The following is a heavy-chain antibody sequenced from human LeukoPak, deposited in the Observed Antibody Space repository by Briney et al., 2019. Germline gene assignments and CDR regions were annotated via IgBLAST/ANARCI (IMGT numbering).Heavy chain of an antibody. CDR1: GGSISSTNW. D-gene: IGHD3-22*01. CDR3: AKKEYYDSSPLDF. Sequence: SGTLSLTCAVSGGSISSTNWWSWVRLPPGKGLEWIGEIYHSGSTNYNPSLKSRVTISVDKSKNQFSLKLSSVTAADTAVYYCAKKEYYDSSPLDFWGQGTLVTVSS. J-gene: IGHJ4*02. CDR2: IYHSGST. V-gene: IGHV4-4*02.